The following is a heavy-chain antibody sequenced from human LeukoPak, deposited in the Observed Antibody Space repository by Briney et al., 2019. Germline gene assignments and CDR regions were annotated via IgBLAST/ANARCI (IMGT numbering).Heavy chain of an antibody. CDR3: AGSYGGKDY. D-gene: IGHD4-23*01. J-gene: IGHJ4*02. CDR1: GFTFNTYT. Sequence: GGSLRLSCAASGFTFNTYTMNWVRQAPGKGLEWVSSITASSTAIYSADSVKGRFTISRDNAKNFLYLQMNSLRAEDTAVYYCAGSYGGKDYWGQGTLVTVSS. CDR2: ITASSTAI. V-gene: IGHV3-21*01.